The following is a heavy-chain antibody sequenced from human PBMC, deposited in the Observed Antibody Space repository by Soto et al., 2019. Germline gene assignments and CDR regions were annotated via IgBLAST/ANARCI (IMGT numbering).Heavy chain of an antibody. Sequence: PSETLSLTCTVSGGSISSDGYYWNWIRQHPGKGLECIGYISYSGNTYYNPSLSGRVTISVDTSKSQFSLKLSSVTAADTAVYYCATNGGYYDTSGPKYFQYWGQGTLVTVSS. CDR2: ISYSGNT. D-gene: IGHD3-22*01. V-gene: IGHV4-31*03. CDR1: GGSISSDGYY. CDR3: ATNGGYYDTSGPKYFQY. J-gene: IGHJ1*01.